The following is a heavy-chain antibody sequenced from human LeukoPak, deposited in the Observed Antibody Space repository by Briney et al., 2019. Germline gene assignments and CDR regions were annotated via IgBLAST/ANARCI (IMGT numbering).Heavy chain of an antibody. D-gene: IGHD3-3*01. V-gene: IGHV3-30*02. Sequence: GGSLRLSCAASGFTFSSYGMHWVRQAPGKGLEWVAFIRYDGSNKYYADSVKGRFTISRDNSKNTLYLQMNSLRAEDTAVYYCATYDFWSGYYLTFDYWGQGTLVTVSS. CDR2: IRYDGSNK. J-gene: IGHJ4*02. CDR1: GFTFSSYG. CDR3: ATYDFWSGYYLTFDY.